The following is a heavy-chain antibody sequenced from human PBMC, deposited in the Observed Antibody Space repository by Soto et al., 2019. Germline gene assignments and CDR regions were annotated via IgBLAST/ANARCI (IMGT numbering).Heavy chain of an antibody. D-gene: IGHD6-19*01. Sequence: QLQLQESGPGLVKPSETLSLTCTVSGGSINSSSSYWAWIRQPPGKGLEWIGSIYYSGTSYSNPSLRSRIFMSVDTSKNQFSLKLNSVTDADTAVYYCARLQRRWLNADYWCQGDLVTVSS. CDR2: IYYSGTS. CDR3: ARLQRRWLNADY. CDR1: GGSINSSSSY. V-gene: IGHV4-39*01. J-gene: IGHJ4*02.